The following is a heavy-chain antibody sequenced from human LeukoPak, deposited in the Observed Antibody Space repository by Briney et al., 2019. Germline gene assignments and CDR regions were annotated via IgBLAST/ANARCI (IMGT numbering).Heavy chain of an antibody. CDR3: AKGYYDSSGLFDY. D-gene: IGHD3-22*01. CDR1: GFTFSSYA. V-gene: IGHV3-23*01. J-gene: IGHJ4*02. Sequence: GGSLRLSCAASGFTFSSYAMSWVRQAPGKGLEWVSAINGSGGSTYYADSVKGRFTISRDNSKNTLYLQMNSLRAEDTAVYYCAKGYYDSSGLFDYWGQGTLVTVSS. CDR2: INGSGGST.